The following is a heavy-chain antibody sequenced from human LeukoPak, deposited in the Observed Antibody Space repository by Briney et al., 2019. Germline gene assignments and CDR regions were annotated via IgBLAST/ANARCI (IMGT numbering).Heavy chain of an antibody. D-gene: IGHD3-22*01. CDR1: GFTFSSYS. J-gene: IGHJ3*02. CDR2: ISSSSSYI. CDR3: AREWAIGAFDI. V-gene: IGHV3-21*01. Sequence: GSLRLSCAASGFTFSSYSMNWVRQAPGKGLEWVSSISSSSSYIYYADSVKGRFTISRDNAKNSLYLQMNSLRAEDTAVYYCAREWAIGAFDIWGQGTMVTVSP.